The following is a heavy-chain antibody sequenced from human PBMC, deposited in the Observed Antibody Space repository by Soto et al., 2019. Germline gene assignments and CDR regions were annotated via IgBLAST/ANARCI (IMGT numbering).Heavy chain of an antibody. J-gene: IGHJ3*02. D-gene: IGHD5-18*01. V-gene: IGHV1-69*06. CDR1: GGTFSGYA. CDR3: ARRLEMDTTDDAFDI. Sequence: SVKVSCKASGGTFSGYAISWVRQAPGQGLEWMGGIIPIFGTANYAQKFQGRVTITADKSTSTAYMELSSLRSEDTAVYYCARRLEMDTTDDAFDIWGQGTMVTVSS. CDR2: IIPIFGTA.